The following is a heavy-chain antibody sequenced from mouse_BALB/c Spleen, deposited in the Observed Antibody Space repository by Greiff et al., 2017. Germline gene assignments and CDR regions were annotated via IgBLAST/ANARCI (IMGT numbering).Heavy chain of an antibody. CDR3: SRIYSASYAMDY. CDR2: ISSGGSYT. V-gene: IGHV5-6*02. Sequence: DVMLVESGGDLVKPGGSLKLSCAASGFTFSSYGMSWVRQTPDKRLEWVATISSGGSYTYYTDSVKGRFTISRDNAKNTLYLQMRSLKSADTAMYYCSRIYSASYAMDYWGQGTSVTVSS. J-gene: IGHJ4*01. D-gene: IGHD2-3*01. CDR1: GFTFSSYG.